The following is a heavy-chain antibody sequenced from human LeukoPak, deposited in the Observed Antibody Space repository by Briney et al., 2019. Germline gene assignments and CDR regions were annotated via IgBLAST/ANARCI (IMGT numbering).Heavy chain of an antibody. D-gene: IGHD2-15*01. CDR2: IKTKANSYAT. CDR3: TRLSNIHCSGGSCYFDY. CDR1: GFTFSGSP. J-gene: IGHJ4*02. Sequence: GGSLKLSCAASGFTFSGSPMHWVRQASGKGLGWVGRIKTKANSYATAYAASVKGRFTISRDDSKNTAYLQMNSLKTEDTAVYYCTRLSNIHCSGGSCYFDYWGQGTLVTVSS. V-gene: IGHV3-73*01.